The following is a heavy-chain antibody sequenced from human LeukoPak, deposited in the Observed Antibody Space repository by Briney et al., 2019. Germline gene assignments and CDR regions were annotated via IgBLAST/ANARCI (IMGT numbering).Heavy chain of an antibody. J-gene: IGHJ3*02. CDR3: AREYASGPGIGDAFDI. CDR2: INPNSGGT. D-gene: IGHD6-13*01. Sequence: ASVKVSCKASGYTFTGYYMHWVRQAPGQGLEWMGWINPNSGGTNYAQKFQGRVTMTRDTSISTAYMELSRLRSDDTAVYYCAREYASGPGIGDAFDIWGKGTTVTVSS. CDR1: GYTFTGYY. V-gene: IGHV1-2*02.